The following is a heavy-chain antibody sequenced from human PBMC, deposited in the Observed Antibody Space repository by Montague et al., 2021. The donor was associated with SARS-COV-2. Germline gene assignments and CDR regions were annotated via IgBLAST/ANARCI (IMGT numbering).Heavy chain of an antibody. Sequence: SETLSLTCTVSGDSISSFYWNWIRQPAGKGLVWSGRIYSSGGTNYNPSLKSRVTMSVGTSKNQFSLKLNSVTAADTAVYYCGRGVVAATPVVDYWGRGTLVTVSS. CDR3: GRGVVAATPVVDY. D-gene: IGHD2-15*01. CDR2: IYSSGGT. V-gene: IGHV4-4*07. J-gene: IGHJ4*02. CDR1: GDSISSFY.